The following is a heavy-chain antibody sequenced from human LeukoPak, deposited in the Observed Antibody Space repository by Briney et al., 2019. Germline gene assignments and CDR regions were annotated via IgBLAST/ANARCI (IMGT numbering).Heavy chain of an antibody. CDR3: ATLHDSSDRPWIDY. Sequence: GESLKISCKGSGYTFTSYWIGWVRQMPGKGLEWMGIIYPAGSHPRYSPSFQGQVTISADKSISTAYLQWSSLKASDTAMYYCATLHDSSDRPWIDYWGQGTLVTVSS. D-gene: IGHD3-22*01. CDR2: IYPAGSHP. CDR1: GYTFTSYW. J-gene: IGHJ4*02. V-gene: IGHV5-51*01.